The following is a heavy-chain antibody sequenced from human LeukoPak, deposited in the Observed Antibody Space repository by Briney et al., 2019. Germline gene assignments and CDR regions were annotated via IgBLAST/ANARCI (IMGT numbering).Heavy chain of an antibody. CDR3: ARDFSVRFWGSSSLLYDY. CDR2: INPSGGST. CDR1: GYTFTSYY. D-gene: IGHD6-6*01. J-gene: IGHJ4*02. Sequence: ASVKVSCKASGYTFTSYYMHWVRQAPGQGLEWMGIINPSGGSTSYAQKFQGRVTMTRDTSTSTVYMELSSLRSEDRAVYYCARDFSVRFWGSSSLLYDYWGQGTLVTVSS. V-gene: IGHV1-46*01.